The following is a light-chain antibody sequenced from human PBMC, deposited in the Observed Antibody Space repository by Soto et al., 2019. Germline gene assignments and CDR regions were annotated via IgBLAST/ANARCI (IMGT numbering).Light chain of an antibody. V-gene: IGLV2-14*01. CDR3: SSYTSSSTLDV. J-gene: IGLJ1*01. CDR2: DVS. Sequence: QCALTQPAYVSGSPGQSITISCTGTSSDVGGYNYVSWYQQHPGKAPKLMIYDVSNRPSGVSNRFSGSKSGNTASLTISGLQAEDEADYYCSSYTSSSTLDVFGTGTKVTVL. CDR1: SSDVGGYNY.